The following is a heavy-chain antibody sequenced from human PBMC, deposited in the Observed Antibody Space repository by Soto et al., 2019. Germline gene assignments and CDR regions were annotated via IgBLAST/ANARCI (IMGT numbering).Heavy chain of an antibody. CDR3: AGRTGTNWFDP. V-gene: IGHV4-34*01. D-gene: IGHD1-1*01. J-gene: IGHJ5*02. CDR2: INHSGST. CDR1: GGSFSGYY. Sequence: SETLSLTCAVHGGSFSGYYWSWIRQPPGKGLEWIGEINHSGSTNYNPSLKSRVTTSVDTSKNQFSLKLSSVTAADTAVYYCAGRTGTNWFDPWGQGTLVTVSS.